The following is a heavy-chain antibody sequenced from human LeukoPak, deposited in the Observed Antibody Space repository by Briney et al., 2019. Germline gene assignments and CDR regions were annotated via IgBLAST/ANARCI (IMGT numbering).Heavy chain of an antibody. CDR2: ISSSSSYI. V-gene: IGHV3-21*01. Sequence: GGSLRLSCAASGFTFSSYSMNWVRQAPGKGLEWVSSISSSSSYIYYADSVKGRFTISRDNAKNSLYLQMNSLRAEDTAVYYCARLYSSGWRYFDYWGQGTLVTVSS. CDR1: GFTFSSYS. CDR3: ARLYSSGWRYFDY. D-gene: IGHD6-19*01. J-gene: IGHJ4*02.